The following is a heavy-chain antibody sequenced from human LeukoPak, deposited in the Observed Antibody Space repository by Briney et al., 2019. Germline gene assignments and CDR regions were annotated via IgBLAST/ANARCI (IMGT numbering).Heavy chain of an antibody. CDR1: GFTFSSYE. J-gene: IGHJ4*02. D-gene: IGHD3-22*01. CDR3: ARARGSTYYDSSGYYFDY. CDR2: ISSSGSTI. Sequence: PGGSLRLSCAASGFTFSSYEMNWVRQAPGKGLEWVSYISSSGSTIYYADSVKGRFTISRDNAKNTLYLQMNSLRAEDTAVYYCARARGSTYYDSSGYYFDYWGQGTLVTVSS. V-gene: IGHV3-48*03.